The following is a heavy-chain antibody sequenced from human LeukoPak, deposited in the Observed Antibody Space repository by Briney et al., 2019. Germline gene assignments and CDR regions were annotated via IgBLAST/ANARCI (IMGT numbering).Heavy chain of an antibody. Sequence: PSDTLSPTCAVDGGSFSGYYWSWSRQPPGKGLEWMGEINHSGSTNYNPSLKSRVTISVDTSKNQFSLKLSTVTAADTAVYYCARVREDGSGSYYKFDYWGQGTLGTVSS. CDR3: ARVREDGSGSYYKFDY. CDR1: GGSFSGYY. D-gene: IGHD3-10*01. CDR2: INHSGST. J-gene: IGHJ4*02. V-gene: IGHV4-34*01.